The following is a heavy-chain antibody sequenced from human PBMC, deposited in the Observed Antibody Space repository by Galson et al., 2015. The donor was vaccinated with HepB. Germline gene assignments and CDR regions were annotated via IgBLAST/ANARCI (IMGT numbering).Heavy chain of an antibody. CDR1: GYSISSGYY. V-gene: IGHV4-38-2*02. J-gene: IGHJ4*02. CDR3: ARVIGSGSIRMYYFDY. Sequence: ETLSLTCTVSGYSISSGYYWGWIRQPPGKGLEWIGSIYHSGSTYYNPSLKSRVTISVDTSKNQFSLKLSSVTAADTAVYYCARVIGSGSIRMYYFDYWGQGTLVTVSS. CDR2: IYHSGST. D-gene: IGHD3-10*01.